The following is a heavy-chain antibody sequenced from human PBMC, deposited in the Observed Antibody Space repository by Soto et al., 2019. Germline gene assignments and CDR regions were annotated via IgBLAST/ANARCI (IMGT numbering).Heavy chain of an antibody. CDR2: IIPIFGTA. CDR3: ARREGYCISTSCLGFDP. J-gene: IGHJ5*02. CDR1: GGTFSSYA. V-gene: IGHV1-69*12. D-gene: IGHD2-2*01. Sequence: QVQLVQSGAEVKKPGSSVKVSCKASGGTFSSYAISWVRQAPGQGLEWMGGIIPIFGTANYAQKFQGRVTITADESTSTAYMELSSLRSEDTAVYYCARREGYCISTSCLGFDPWGQGTLVTVSS.